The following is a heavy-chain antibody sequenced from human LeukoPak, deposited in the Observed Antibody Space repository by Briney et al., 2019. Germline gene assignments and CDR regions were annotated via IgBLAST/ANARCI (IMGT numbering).Heavy chain of an antibody. J-gene: IGHJ6*02. CDR1: GYTLNELS. Sequence: ASVKVSCKVSGYTLNELSVHWVRQAPRKGLEWMGGFDPEDGEPIYAHQFQGRVTLTEDTSTDTTYMEVNNLRSEDTAVYYCAREWNHYGSGSHSDYYYGMDVWGQGTTVTVSS. CDR2: FDPEDGEP. D-gene: IGHD3-10*01. CDR3: AREWNHYGSGSHSDYYYGMDV. V-gene: IGHV1-24*01.